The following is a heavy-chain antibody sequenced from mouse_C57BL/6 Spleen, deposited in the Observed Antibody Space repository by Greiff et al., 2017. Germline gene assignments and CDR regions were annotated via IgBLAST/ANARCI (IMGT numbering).Heavy chain of an antibody. CDR2: INYDGSST. J-gene: IGHJ1*03. Sequence: EVKVVEPEGGLVQPGSSMTLSCTASGFTFSDYYMAWVRQVPEKGLEWVAHINYDGSSTYYLDSLKSRFIISRDNAKNILYLQMSSLKSEDTATYYCARDAPHRYFGVWGTGTTVTVSS. CDR1: GFTFSDYY. D-gene: IGHD6-1*01. V-gene: IGHV5-16*01. CDR3: ARDAPHRYFGV.